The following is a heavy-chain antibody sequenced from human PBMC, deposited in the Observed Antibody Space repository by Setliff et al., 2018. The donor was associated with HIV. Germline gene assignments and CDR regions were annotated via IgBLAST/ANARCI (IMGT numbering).Heavy chain of an antibody. D-gene: IGHD3-10*01. Sequence: SETLSLTCTVSGYSISSGFYWGWIRQPPGKGLEWIGSIYHSGSTYYNPSVQSPVTISVDTSKNQFSLKLTSVTAADTAVYYCAKDLLWFGEFGIVRWFDPWGPGALVTVSS. CDR2: IYHSGST. CDR1: GYSISSGFY. CDR3: AKDLLWFGEFGIVRWFDP. V-gene: IGHV4-38-2*02. J-gene: IGHJ5*02.